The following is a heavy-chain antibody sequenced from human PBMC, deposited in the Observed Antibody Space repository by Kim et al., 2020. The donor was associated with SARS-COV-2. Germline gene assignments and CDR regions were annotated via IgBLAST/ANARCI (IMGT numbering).Heavy chain of an antibody. Sequence: SETLSLTCTVSGGSISSSSYYWGWIRQPPGKGLEWIGSIYYSGSTYYNPSLKSRVTISVDTSKNQFSLKLSSVTAADTAVYYCASCLYILRYFDWLPGGWFDPWGQGTLVTVSS. V-gene: IGHV4-39*01. D-gene: IGHD3-9*01. J-gene: IGHJ5*02. CDR2: IYYSGST. CDR1: GGSISSSSYY. CDR3: ASCLYILRYFDWLPGGWFDP.